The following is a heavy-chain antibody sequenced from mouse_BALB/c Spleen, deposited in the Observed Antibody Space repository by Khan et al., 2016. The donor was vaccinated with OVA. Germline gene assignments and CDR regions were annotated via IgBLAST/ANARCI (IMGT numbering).Heavy chain of an antibody. Sequence: VQLQQSGAEFVKPGASVKLSCTASGFNITDTYIHWVKQRLEQGLVWIGKIDPANGNTNYDPKLQRKATITADTSSNTAYLYLSSLTSEDTVVYYCAHSLLLYAMDYWGHGTSVTVSS. CDR3: AHSLLLYAMDY. D-gene: IGHD1-2*01. CDR2: IDPANGNT. J-gene: IGHJ4*01. V-gene: IGHV14-3*02. CDR1: GFNITDTY.